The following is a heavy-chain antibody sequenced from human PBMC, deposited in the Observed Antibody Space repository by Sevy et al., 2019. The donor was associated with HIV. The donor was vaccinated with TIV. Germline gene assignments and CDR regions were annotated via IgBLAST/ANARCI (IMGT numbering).Heavy chain of an antibody. Sequence: GESLKISCAASGFTFSSYAMHWVRQAPGKGLEWVAVISYDGSNKYYADSVKGRFTISRDNSKNTLYLQMNSLRAEDTAVYYCARDSSSGYSSGWYLGYFQHWGQGTLVTVSS. D-gene: IGHD6-19*01. CDR3: ARDSSSGYSSGWYLGYFQH. CDR1: GFTFSSYA. CDR2: ISYDGSNK. V-gene: IGHV3-30*04. J-gene: IGHJ1*01.